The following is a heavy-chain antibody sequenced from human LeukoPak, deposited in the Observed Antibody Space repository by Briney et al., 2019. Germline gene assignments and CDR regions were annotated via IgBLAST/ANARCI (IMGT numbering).Heavy chain of an antibody. Sequence: SETLSLTCTVSGGSISSGDYYWSWIRQPPGKGLEWIGYIYYSGSTYYNPSLKSRVTISVDTSKNQFSLKLSSVTAADTAVYYCARTAAAGTGWYYFDYWGQGTLVTVSS. CDR3: ARTAAAGTGWYYFDY. CDR2: IYYSGST. V-gene: IGHV4-30-4*02. J-gene: IGHJ4*02. D-gene: IGHD6-13*01. CDR1: GGSISSGDYY.